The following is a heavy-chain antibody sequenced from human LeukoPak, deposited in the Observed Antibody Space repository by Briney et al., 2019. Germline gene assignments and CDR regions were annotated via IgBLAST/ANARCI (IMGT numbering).Heavy chain of an antibody. D-gene: IGHD2-21*01. V-gene: IGHV4-39*01. J-gene: IGHJ2*01. Sequence: SETLSLTCIVSGGSINSRSHYWGWIRQPPGKGLEWIGNIYYSGSTYYNPSLKSRVTVSVDTSKNQFSLKLTSVTAADTAVYYCARSKVPIAYWYFDLWGRGTLVTVSS. CDR2: IYYSGST. CDR1: GGSINSRSHY. CDR3: ARSKVPIAYWYFDL.